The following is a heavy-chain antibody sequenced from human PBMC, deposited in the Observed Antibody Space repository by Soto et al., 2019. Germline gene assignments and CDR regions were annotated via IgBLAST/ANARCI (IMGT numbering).Heavy chain of an antibody. J-gene: IGHJ4*02. CDR3: AREPGGDYYFDY. V-gene: IGHV4-31*03. Sequence: QVQLQESGPGLVKPSQTLSLTCTVSGGSISRGGYYWSWIRQHPAKGLEWIGYIYYSGSTYYNPSLKSRVTISVDTSKNQFSLKLSSVTAADTAVYYCAREPGGDYYFDYWGQGTLVTVSS. CDR1: GGSISRGGYY. D-gene: IGHD4-17*01. CDR2: IYYSGST.